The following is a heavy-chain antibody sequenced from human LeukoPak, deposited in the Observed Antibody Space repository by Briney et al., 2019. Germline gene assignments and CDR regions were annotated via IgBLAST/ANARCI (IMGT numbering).Heavy chain of an antibody. J-gene: IGHJ4*02. D-gene: IGHD6-6*01. CDR2: IFHSGST. CDR3: ARVRGSSSSPSPYFDY. Sequence: SETLSLTCAVSGGSIISSNWWSWVRQPPGKGLEWIGEIFHSGSTNYNPSLKSRVTISVDKSKNQFSLKLSSVTAADTAVYYCARVRGSSSSPSPYFDYWGQGTLVTVSS. CDR1: GGSIISSNW. V-gene: IGHV4-4*02.